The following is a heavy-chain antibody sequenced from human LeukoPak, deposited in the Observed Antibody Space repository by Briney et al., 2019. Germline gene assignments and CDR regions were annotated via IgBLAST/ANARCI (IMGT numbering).Heavy chain of an antibody. Sequence: PGRSLRLSCAASGFTFSNYAIHWVRQAPGKGLEWVAVISYDGSNKYYADSVKGRFTISRDNSKNTLYLQMNSLRAEDTAVYYCARAVADTGRGRINYYMDVWGKGTTVTVSS. CDR2: ISYDGSNK. J-gene: IGHJ6*03. V-gene: IGHV3-30*04. CDR3: ARAVADTGRGRINYYMDV. CDR1: GFTFSNYA. D-gene: IGHD3-10*01.